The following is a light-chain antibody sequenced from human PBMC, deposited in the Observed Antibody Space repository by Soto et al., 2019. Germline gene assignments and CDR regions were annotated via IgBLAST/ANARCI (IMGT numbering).Light chain of an antibody. J-gene: IGKJ1*01. CDR3: LQHNTYPWT. Sequence: DIQMTQSPLTLSASIGDRVTITCRASQGIRNDLGWYQQKPGKAPKXLIFAASSLQSGVPSRFSGSGSGTELTITISSLQPEDFETYDCLQHNTYPWTFGQGTKVDIK. CDR2: AAS. V-gene: IGKV1-17*01. CDR1: QGIRND.